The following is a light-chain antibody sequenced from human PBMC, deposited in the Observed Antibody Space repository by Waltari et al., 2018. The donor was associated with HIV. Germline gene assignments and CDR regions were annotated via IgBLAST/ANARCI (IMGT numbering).Light chain of an antibody. V-gene: IGLV3-19*01. CDR2: GKN. CDR1: SLRTYY. Sequence: SSELTQDPGVSVALGQTLKITCQGDSLRTYYANWYQQKPGQAPLLVLYGKNVRPSGVPDRFSGSSSGSTTSLIISGALAEDEADYYGQSRDSSGYSYVFGGGTQVTVL. J-gene: IGLJ1*01. CDR3: QSRDSSGYSYV.